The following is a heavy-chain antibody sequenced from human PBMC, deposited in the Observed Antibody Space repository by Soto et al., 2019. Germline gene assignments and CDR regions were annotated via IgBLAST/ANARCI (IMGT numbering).Heavy chain of an antibody. J-gene: IGHJ4*02. CDR3: ARGPVVGATSRFDY. V-gene: IGHV1-69*13. Sequence: SVKVSCKASGGTFSSYAISWVRQAPGQGLEWMGGIIPIFGTANYAQKFQGRVTITADESTSTAYMELSSLRSEDTAVYYCARGPVVGATSRFDYWGQGTLGTVSS. D-gene: IGHD1-26*01. CDR1: GGTFSSYA. CDR2: IIPIFGTA.